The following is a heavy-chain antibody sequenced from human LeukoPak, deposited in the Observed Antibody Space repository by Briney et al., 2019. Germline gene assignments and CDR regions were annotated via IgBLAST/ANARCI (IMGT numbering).Heavy chain of an antibody. Sequence: ASVKVSCKASGYTFSGYYMHWVRQAPGQGLEWMGWINPNSGDTNYAQKFQGRVTMTRDTSITTAYMELSSLRSDDTAVYYCARGGESTTWAFDNWGQGTLVTVSS. CDR2: INPNSGDT. CDR3: ARGGESTTWAFDN. D-gene: IGHD3-10*01. V-gene: IGHV1-2*02. J-gene: IGHJ4*02. CDR1: GYTFSGYY.